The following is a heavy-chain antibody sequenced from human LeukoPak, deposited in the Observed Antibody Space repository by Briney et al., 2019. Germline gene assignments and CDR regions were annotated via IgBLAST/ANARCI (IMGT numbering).Heavy chain of an antibody. CDR1: GGSISSYY. CDR2: IYYSGST. CDR3: ARGGSSSWSTDY. V-gene: IGHV4-59*01. J-gene: IGHJ4*02. D-gene: IGHD6-13*01. Sequence: PSETLSLTCTVSGGSISSYYWSWIRQPPGKGLEWIGYIYYSGSTNYNPSLKSRVTISVDTSKNQFSLKLSSVTAADTAVYYCARGGSSSWSTDYWGQGTLVTVSS.